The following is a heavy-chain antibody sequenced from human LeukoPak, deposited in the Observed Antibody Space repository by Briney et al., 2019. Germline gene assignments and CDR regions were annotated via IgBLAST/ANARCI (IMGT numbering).Heavy chain of an antibody. Sequence: HPGGSLGLSCAASGFTFSSYDMHWVRQATGKGLEWVSAIGTAGDTYYPGSVKGRFTISRENAKNSLYLQMNSLRAGDTAVYYCARGGVYCTNGVCYRRFDYWGQGTLVTVSS. J-gene: IGHJ4*02. CDR1: GFTFSSYD. CDR2: IGTAGDT. V-gene: IGHV3-13*01. D-gene: IGHD2-8*01. CDR3: ARGGVYCTNGVCYRRFDY.